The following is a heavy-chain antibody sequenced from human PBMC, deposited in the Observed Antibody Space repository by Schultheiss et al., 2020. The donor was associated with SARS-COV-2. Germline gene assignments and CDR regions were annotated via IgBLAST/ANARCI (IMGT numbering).Heavy chain of an antibody. V-gene: IGHV3-23*01. CDR3: EKDHARSYYYYGMDV. Sequence: GGSLRLSCSASGFTFSSYAMHWVRQAPGKGLEWVSAISGSGGSTYYADSVKGRFTISRDNSKNTLYLQMNSLRAEDTAVYYCEKDHARSYYYYGMDVWGQGTTVTVSS. CDR2: ISGSGGST. CDR1: GFTFSSYA. J-gene: IGHJ6*02.